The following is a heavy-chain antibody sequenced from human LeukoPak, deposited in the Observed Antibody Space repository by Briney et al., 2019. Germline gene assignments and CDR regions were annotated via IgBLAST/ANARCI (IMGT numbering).Heavy chain of an antibody. V-gene: IGHV4-59*08. D-gene: IGHD3-3*01. CDR3: ARMDFWSGYGFDY. CDR1: GGSISSYY. CDR2: IYYSGST. J-gene: IGHJ4*02. Sequence: PSETLSLTCTVSGGSISSYYWSWIRQPPGKGLEWIGYIYYSGSTNYNPSLKSRVTISVGTSKNQLSLKLSSVTAADTAVYYCARMDFWSGYGFDYWGQGTLVTVSS.